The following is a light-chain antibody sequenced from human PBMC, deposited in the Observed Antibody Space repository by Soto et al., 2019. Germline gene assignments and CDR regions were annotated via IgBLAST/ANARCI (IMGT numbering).Light chain of an antibody. Sequence: DIVMTQSPDSLAVSLGERATINCRSSQSVLYSSNNKNYLAWYQQKPGQPPKLLIYWASTRESGVPDRFSGSGSGTDSTLTISSLQAEDVAVYYCQQYYITPPYTFGQGTKLEIK. CDR2: WAS. CDR3: QQYYITPPYT. J-gene: IGKJ2*01. V-gene: IGKV4-1*01. CDR1: QSVLYSSNNKNY.